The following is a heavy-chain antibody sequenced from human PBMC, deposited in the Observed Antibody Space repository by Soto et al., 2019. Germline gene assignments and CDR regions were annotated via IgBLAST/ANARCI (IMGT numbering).Heavy chain of an antibody. Sequence: QVQLQESGPGVVKPSETLSLTCTVSGASMTNYHWNWVRQSDGGGLEYIGRVSGTGSPAYNASLTSRVTVTLDLSETQYSLTLTSVTAADTAVYYCARTYWHHTWGSIPAAFDPWGHGTLVIVSS. D-gene: IGHD3-16*01. CDR3: ARTYWHHTWGSIPAAFDP. J-gene: IGHJ5*02. CDR2: VSGTGSP. CDR1: GASMTNYH. V-gene: IGHV4-4*07.